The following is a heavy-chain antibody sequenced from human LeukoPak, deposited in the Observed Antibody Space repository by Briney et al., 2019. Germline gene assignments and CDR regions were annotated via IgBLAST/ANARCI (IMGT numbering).Heavy chain of an antibody. CDR2: IWNDGSNK. CDR3: ARDYPLSINGGYFDSLDY. CDR1: GFTFSCCA. Sequence: GGSLRLSCAASGFTFSCCAIHWVRQAPGRGLEWVAVIWNDGSNKYNVDSVKGRFTVSRDNSKNTLYLQVNSLRAEDTAVYYCARDYPLSINGGYFDSLDYWGQGTLVTVSS. D-gene: IGHD3-9*01. J-gene: IGHJ4*02. V-gene: IGHV3-33*01.